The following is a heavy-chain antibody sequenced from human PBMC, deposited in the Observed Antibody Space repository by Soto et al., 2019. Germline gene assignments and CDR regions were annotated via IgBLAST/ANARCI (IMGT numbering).Heavy chain of an antibody. Sequence: EGSLRLSCVASGFTFSDHYMDWVRQAPGRGLEWVGRTANRANSYNTQYAASVKGRFTISRDDSQNSLYLQMNSLKTEDTAVYYCTRGGSAGSGNYNPHYYHMDVWGQGTTVTVSS. CDR1: GFTFSDHY. J-gene: IGHJ6*02. CDR2: TANRANSYNT. D-gene: IGHD3-10*01. V-gene: IGHV3-72*01. CDR3: TRGGSAGSGNYNPHYYHMDV.